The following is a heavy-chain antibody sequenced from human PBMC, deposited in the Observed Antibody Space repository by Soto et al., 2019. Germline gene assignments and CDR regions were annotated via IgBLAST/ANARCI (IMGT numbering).Heavy chain of an antibody. CDR2: IYSGGST. CDR3: ARHDRQLVLYYGMDV. J-gene: IGHJ6*02. D-gene: IGHD6-6*01. CDR1: GFTVSSNY. V-gene: IGHV3-53*01. Sequence: GGSLRLSCAASGFTVSSNYMSWVRQAPGKGLEWVSVIYSGGSTYYADSVKGRFTIPRDNSKNTLYLQMNSLRAEDTAVYYCARHDRQLVLYYGMDVWGQGTTVTVSS.